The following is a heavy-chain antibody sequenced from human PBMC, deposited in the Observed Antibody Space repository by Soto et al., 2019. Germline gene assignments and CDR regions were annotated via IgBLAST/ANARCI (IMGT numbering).Heavy chain of an antibody. CDR1: GGSISSYY. Sequence: SETLSLTCTVSGGSISSYYWSWLRQPPGKGLEWIGYIYYSGSTSYNPSLKSRVTISVDTSKNQFSLKLSSVTAADTAVYYCARAGEIYYYYDSSGYYPKWFDPWGQGTLVTVS. D-gene: IGHD3-22*01. CDR3: ARAGEIYYYYDSSGYYPKWFDP. J-gene: IGHJ5*02. CDR2: IYYSGST. V-gene: IGHV4-59*12.